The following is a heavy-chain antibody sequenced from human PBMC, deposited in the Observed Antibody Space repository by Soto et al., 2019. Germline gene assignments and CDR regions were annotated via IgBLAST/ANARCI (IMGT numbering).Heavy chain of an antibody. CDR3: ARDGGTYDYGDYVLPKLQYYYYGMDV. D-gene: IGHD4-17*01. V-gene: IGHV1-18*01. J-gene: IGHJ6*02. Sequence: GASVKVSCKASGYTFTSYGISWVRQAPGQGLEWMGWISAYNGNTNYAQKLQGRVTMTTDTSTSTAYMELRSLRSDDTAVYYCARDGGTYDYGDYVLPKLQYYYYGMDVWGQGTTVTVSS. CDR2: ISAYNGNT. CDR1: GYTFTSYG.